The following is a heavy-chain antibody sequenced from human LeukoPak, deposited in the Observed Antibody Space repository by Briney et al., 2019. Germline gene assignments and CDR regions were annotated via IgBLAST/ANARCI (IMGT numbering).Heavy chain of an antibody. Sequence: GGSLRLSCAAPGFTFSSYWMHWVRQAPGKGLVWVSRINSDGSSTSYADSVKGRFTISRDNAKNTLCLQMNGLRAEDTAVYYCARGPMDGADYWGQGILVTVSS. V-gene: IGHV3-74*01. CDR3: ARGPMDGADY. CDR2: INSDGSST. J-gene: IGHJ4*02. D-gene: IGHD1-26*01. CDR1: GFTFSSYW.